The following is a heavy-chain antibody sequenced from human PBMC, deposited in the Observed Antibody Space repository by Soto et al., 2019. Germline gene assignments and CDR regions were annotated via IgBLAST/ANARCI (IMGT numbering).Heavy chain of an antibody. Sequence: PSETLSLTCTVSGVSISSYYWSWIRQPPGKGLEWIGYFYSSGNTDYNPSLMSRATISADTSKNHFSLKLSSVTAADTAVYYCASGFSSWYVDYWGQGTLVTVSS. V-gene: IGHV4-59*01. J-gene: IGHJ4*02. CDR3: ASGFSSWYVDY. CDR1: GVSISSYY. CDR2: FYSSGNT. D-gene: IGHD6-13*01.